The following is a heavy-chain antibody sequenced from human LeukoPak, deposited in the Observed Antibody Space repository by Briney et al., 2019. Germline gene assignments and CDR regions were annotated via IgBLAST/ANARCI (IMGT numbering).Heavy chain of an antibody. D-gene: IGHD3-3*01. Sequence: GGSLRLSCVASGFTFSNYAMTWVRQAPGKGLEWVSTINRSGGGTFYAASVKGRFSISRDDSKTTIYLHMNSLRGEDTAIYYCVRDWGYDLWNSYSYGMDVWGQGTTVAVSS. V-gene: IGHV3-23*01. CDR2: INRSGGGT. CDR3: VRDWGYDLWNSYSYGMDV. CDR1: GFTFSNYA. J-gene: IGHJ6*02.